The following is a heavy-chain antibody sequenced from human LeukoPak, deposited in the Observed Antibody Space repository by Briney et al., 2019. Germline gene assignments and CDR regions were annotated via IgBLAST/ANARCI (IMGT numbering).Heavy chain of an antibody. CDR3: VRARPKNPFDC. J-gene: IGHJ4*02. D-gene: IGHD2/OR15-2a*01. CDR1: GDSVSSNSNA. Sequence: SQTLSLTCATSGDSVSSNSNAWSWVRQPPSRGLEWLGRTYYRSKWFMDYAVSVKSRMTVNPDTTKNQFSLQPNSVTPEDTAVYYCVRARPKNPFDCWGQGTVVTVSS. V-gene: IGHV6-1*01. CDR2: TYYRSKWFM.